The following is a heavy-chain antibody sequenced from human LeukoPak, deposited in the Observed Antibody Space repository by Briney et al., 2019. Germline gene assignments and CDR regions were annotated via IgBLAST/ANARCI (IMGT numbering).Heavy chain of an antibody. D-gene: IGHD3-22*01. Sequence: GRSLRLSCAASGFTFSSYGMHWVRQAPGKGLEWVSAISGSGGSTYYADSVKGRFTISRDNSKNTLYLQMNSLRAEDTAVYYCAKDRYYYDSSGYFDYWGQGTLVTVSS. J-gene: IGHJ4*02. CDR1: GFTFSSYG. V-gene: IGHV3-23*01. CDR3: AKDRYYYDSSGYFDY. CDR2: ISGSGGST.